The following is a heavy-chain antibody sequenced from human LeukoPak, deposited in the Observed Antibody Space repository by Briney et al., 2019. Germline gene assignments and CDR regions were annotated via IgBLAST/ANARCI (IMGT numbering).Heavy chain of an antibody. J-gene: IGHJ4*02. D-gene: IGHD3-3*01. Sequence: GASVKVSCKASGGTFSSYAISWVRQAPGQGLEWMGGIIPIFGTANYAQKFQGRVTMTEDTSTDTAYMELSSLRSEDTAVYYCAINPTEFWSGYWSFDYWGQGTLVTVSS. CDR3: AINPTEFWSGYWSFDY. CDR2: IIPIFGTA. CDR1: GGTFSSYA. V-gene: IGHV1-69*06.